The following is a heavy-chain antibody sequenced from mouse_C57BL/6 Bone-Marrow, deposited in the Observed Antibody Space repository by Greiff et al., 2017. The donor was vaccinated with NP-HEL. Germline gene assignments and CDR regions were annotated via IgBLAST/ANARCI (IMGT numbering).Heavy chain of an antibody. Sequence: EVQLQQSGGGLVQPGGSLKLSCAASGFTFSDYYMYWVRQTPEKRLEWVAYISNGGGSTYYPDTVKGRFTISRDNAKNTLYLQMSRLKSEDTAMYYCARPFRTTVEENAMDYWGQGTSVTVSS. J-gene: IGHJ4*01. CDR2: ISNGGGST. D-gene: IGHD1-1*01. CDR3: ARPFRTTVEENAMDY. V-gene: IGHV5-12*01. CDR1: GFTFSDYY.